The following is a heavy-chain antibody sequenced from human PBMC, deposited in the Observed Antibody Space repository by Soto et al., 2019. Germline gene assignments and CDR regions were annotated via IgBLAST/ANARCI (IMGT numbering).Heavy chain of an antibody. V-gene: IGHV1-8*01. J-gene: IGHJ4*02. CDR3: ARGRTVRYCSGGSGYQLIEFFDY. D-gene: IGHD2-15*01. Sequence: QVQLVQSGAEVKKPGASVKVSCKASGYTFTSYDINWVRQATGQGLEWMGWMNPNSGNTGYAQKFQDRVTMTRTTSISTAYLELSSLGSEDTAVYYCARGRTVRYCSGGSGYQLIEFFDYWGQATLVTVSS. CDR2: MNPNSGNT. CDR1: GYTFTSYD.